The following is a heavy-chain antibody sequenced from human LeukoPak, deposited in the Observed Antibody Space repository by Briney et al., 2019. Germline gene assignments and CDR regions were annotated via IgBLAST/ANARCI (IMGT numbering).Heavy chain of an antibody. Sequence: ASVKVSCKASGYTFTSYYMHWVRQAPGQGLEWMGWMNPNSGNTGYAQKFQGRVTITRNTSISTAYMELSSLRSEDTAVYYCARGGGSYYDFWSGYYPIDYWGQGTLVTVSS. CDR3: ARGGGSYYDFWSGYYPIDY. D-gene: IGHD3-3*01. J-gene: IGHJ4*02. CDR1: GYTFTSYY. CDR2: MNPNSGNT. V-gene: IGHV1-8*03.